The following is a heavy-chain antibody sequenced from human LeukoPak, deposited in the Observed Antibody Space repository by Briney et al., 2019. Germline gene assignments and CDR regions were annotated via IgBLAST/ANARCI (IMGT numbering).Heavy chain of an antibody. D-gene: IGHD6-13*01. CDR2: ISGTGDNT. V-gene: IGHV3-23*01. J-gene: IGHJ5*02. CDR3: IREIRTVGIGRFDP. CDR1: GFTFSSYA. Sequence: GGSLRLSCAASGFTFSSYAMGWVRQAPGKGLEWVSAISGTGDNTYYADSVKGRFTISRDNSKNTVYLQMNSLRAEDTALYYCIREIRTVGIGRFDPWGQGTLVSVSS.